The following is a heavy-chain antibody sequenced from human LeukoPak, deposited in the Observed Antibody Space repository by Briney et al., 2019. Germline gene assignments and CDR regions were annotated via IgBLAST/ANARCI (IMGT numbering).Heavy chain of an antibody. V-gene: IGHV4-34*01. CDR2: VNESGGT. Sequence: SETLSLTCAVYIDSFSNYHWNWIRQTPAKGMEWIGEVNESGGTNISPSLRSRVILSVDTSKNQFTLKLISVTVADTAIYYCARGQGATVPQVGKNWFDPWGQGTRVTVSS. CDR1: IDSFSNYH. CDR3: ARGQGATVPQVGKNWFDP. J-gene: IGHJ5*02. D-gene: IGHD1-26*01.